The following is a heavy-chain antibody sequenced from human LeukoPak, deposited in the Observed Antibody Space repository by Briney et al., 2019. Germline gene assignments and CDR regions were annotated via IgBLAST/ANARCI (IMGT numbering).Heavy chain of an antibody. CDR1: GFTFSSYA. V-gene: IGHV3-23*01. D-gene: IGHD2-8*02. J-gene: IGHJ3*02. CDR3: AKGSLTIWYAFDI. CDR2: ITSSGGST. Sequence: QPGASLRLSCAASGFTFSSYAVSWVRQAPGKGLEWVSTITSSGGSTYYADSVKGRFTVSRDNSKNTLFLQTNSLRAEDTAVYYCAKGSLTIWYAFDIWGQGTMVTVSS.